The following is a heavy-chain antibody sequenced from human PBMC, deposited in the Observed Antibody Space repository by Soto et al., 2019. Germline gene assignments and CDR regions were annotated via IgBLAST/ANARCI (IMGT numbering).Heavy chain of an antibody. CDR2: IWYGGSNK. CDR1: GFIFSSYG. Sequence: PGGSLRLSCAASGFIFSSYGMHWVRQAPGKGLEWVAVIWYGGSNKYYGDSVKGRFTISRDNSKNRLYLQMNSLRVEDTAVYYCTRERAQGDYYYAMDVWGHGTTVTVSS. J-gene: IGHJ6*02. CDR3: TRERAQGDYYYAMDV. V-gene: IGHV3-33*01. D-gene: IGHD1-26*01.